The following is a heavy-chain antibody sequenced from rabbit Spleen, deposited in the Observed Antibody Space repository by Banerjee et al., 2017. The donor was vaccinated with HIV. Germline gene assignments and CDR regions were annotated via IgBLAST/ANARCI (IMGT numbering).Heavy chain of an antibody. CDR3: ARDAGRGDYIDGVFNL. J-gene: IGHJ4*01. Sequence: ESGGGLVKPGASLTLTCKASGVSFSSGYDMCWVRQAPGKGLEWIACIYTGNSKSSYANWAKGRFPISKTSSTTVTLQMTSLTVADTATYFCARDAGRGDYIDGVFNLWGPGTLVTVS. D-gene: IGHD8-1*01. CDR2: IYTGNSKS. CDR1: GVSFSSGYD. V-gene: IGHV1S40*01.